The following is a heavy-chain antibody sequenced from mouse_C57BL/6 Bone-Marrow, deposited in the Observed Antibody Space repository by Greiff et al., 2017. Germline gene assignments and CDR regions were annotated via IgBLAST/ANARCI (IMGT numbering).Heavy chain of an antibody. CDR1: GYTFTSYG. Sequence: VQLQQSGAELARPGASVKLSCKASGYTFTSYGISWVKQRTGQGLEWIGEIYPRSGNTYYNEKFKGKATLTADKSSSTAYMELRSLTSEDSAVYFCARVLLRSAWFAYWGQGTLVTVSA. CDR3: ARVLLRSAWFAY. V-gene: IGHV1-81*01. D-gene: IGHD1-1*01. CDR2: IYPRSGNT. J-gene: IGHJ3*01.